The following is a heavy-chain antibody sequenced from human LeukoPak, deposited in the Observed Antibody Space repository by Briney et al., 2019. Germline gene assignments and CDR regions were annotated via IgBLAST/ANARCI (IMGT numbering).Heavy chain of an antibody. CDR3: ASKLVIVVVPAAVDY. J-gene: IGHJ4*02. Sequence: PGGSLRLSCAAPGFTFYNYAMGWVRRAPGKGLDWASPISGPGDNTYYADSVKGRFTISRDNSKNTLYLQMNSLRAEDTAVYYCASKLVIVVVPAAVDYWGQGTLVTVSS. D-gene: IGHD2-2*01. CDR1: GFTFYNYA. CDR2: ISGPGDNT. V-gene: IGHV3-23*01.